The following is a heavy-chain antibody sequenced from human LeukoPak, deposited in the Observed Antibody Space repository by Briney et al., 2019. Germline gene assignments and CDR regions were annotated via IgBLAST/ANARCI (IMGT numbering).Heavy chain of an antibody. CDR2: IYPGGSET. J-gene: IGHJ4*02. CDR3: ARLTSVTLPFDF. D-gene: IGHD4-17*01. CDR1: GYSFTNYW. Sequence: PGESLKISCKGSGYSFTNYWIGWVRQMPGKGLEWMSNIYPGGSETRFSPSFQGQVTISVDKSTRTAYLQWSRLKASDTAMYYCARLTSVTLPFDFWGQGTLVTVSS. V-gene: IGHV5-51*01.